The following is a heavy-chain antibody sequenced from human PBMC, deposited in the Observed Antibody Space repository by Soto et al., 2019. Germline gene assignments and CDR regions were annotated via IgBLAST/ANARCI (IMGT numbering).Heavy chain of an antibody. V-gene: IGHV1-18*01. Sequence: ASVKVSCKASGYTFTSYGISWVRQAPGQGLEWMGWISAYNGNTNYAQKLQGRVTMTTDTSTSTAYMELRSLRSDDTAVYYCARLSTIFGARPADDAFDIWGQGTMVTVSS. D-gene: IGHD3-3*01. CDR1: GYTFTSYG. J-gene: IGHJ3*02. CDR2: ISAYNGNT. CDR3: ARLSTIFGARPADDAFDI.